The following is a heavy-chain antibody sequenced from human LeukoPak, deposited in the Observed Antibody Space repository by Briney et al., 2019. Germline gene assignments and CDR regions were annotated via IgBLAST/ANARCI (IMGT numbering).Heavy chain of an antibody. J-gene: IGHJ5*02. Sequence: ASVKVSCKASGGTFSSYAISWVRQAPGQGLEWMGGIIPIFGTANYAQKFQGRVTITADESTSTAYMELSSLRSENTAVYYCARGFLEWLLYRNWFDPWGQGTLVTVSS. D-gene: IGHD3-3*01. CDR1: GGTFSSYA. CDR2: IIPIFGTA. V-gene: IGHV1-69*13. CDR3: ARGFLEWLLYRNWFDP.